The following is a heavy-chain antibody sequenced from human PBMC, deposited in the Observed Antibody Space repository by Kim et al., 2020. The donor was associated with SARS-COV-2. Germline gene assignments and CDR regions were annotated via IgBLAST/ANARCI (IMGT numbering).Heavy chain of an antibody. CDR1: GGSISSSSYY. Sequence: SETLSLTCTVSGGSISSSSYYWGWIRQPPGKGLEWIGSIDYSGSTHYNPSLKSRVTISVDTSKNQFSLKLSSVTASDTAVYYCARTDFDWLLLLLGFGYWGQGTLVTVSS. CDR2: IDYSGST. J-gene: IGHJ4*02. D-gene: IGHD3-9*01. CDR3: ARTDFDWLLLLLGFGY. V-gene: IGHV4-39*01.